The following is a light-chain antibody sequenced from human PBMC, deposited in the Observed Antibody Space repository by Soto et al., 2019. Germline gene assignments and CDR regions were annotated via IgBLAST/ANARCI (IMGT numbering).Light chain of an antibody. Sequence: RVMTQSPATLSASPGEKIALSCRASQTVSSNLAWYQHKPGRAPRLLIYATSTRATDVSARFSGSGDGTEFTLTISRLEPEDFAVYYCQQCGSSPWTFGQGTKVDIK. CDR1: QTVSSN. J-gene: IGKJ1*01. CDR2: ATS. V-gene: IGKV3-15*01. CDR3: QQCGSSPWT.